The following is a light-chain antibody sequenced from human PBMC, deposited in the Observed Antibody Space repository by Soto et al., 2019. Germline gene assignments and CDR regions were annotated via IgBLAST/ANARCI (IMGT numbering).Light chain of an antibody. CDR1: QSISSW. V-gene: IGKV1-5*01. CDR2: DAF. Sequence: DIQMTQSPSTLSASVGDRVTITCRASQSISSWLAWYQQKPGKAPKLLVYDAFTLGSGVPSRFSGGGSGTEFTLTISSLQPDDSATYYCQQYNTYPWTFGQGTKVEIK. CDR3: QQYNTYPWT. J-gene: IGKJ1*01.